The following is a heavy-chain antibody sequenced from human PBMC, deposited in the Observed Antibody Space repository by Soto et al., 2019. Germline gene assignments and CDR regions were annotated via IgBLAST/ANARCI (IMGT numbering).Heavy chain of an antibody. V-gene: IGHV1-2*02. J-gene: IGHJ1*01. CDR1: GYTFTGYY. Sequence: HVQLVQSGAEVKKPGASVKISCKTSGYTFTGYYIHWVRQAPGQGLEWMGWIHPNSSATLYARKFQGRMTVTRDTSISTAYMEISRLRSDDTAVYYCARGPFSYDSSGYYVYWGQGTLVNVSS. CDR3: ARGPFSYDSSGYYVY. CDR2: IHPNSSAT. D-gene: IGHD3-22*01.